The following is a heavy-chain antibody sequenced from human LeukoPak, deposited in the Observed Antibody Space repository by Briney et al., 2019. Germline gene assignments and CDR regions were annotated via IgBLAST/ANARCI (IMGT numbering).Heavy chain of an antibody. D-gene: IGHD3-10*01. CDR2: INPNSGGT. Sequence: ASVKVSCKASGYTFTSYYMHWVRQAPGQGLEWMGWINPNSGGTNYAQKFQGRVSMTGDTSTSTVYMELSSLTSEDTAVYYCARGQYYSGSGSYYAPYLFDYWGQGTPVTVSS. CDR1: GYTFTSYY. J-gene: IGHJ4*02. CDR3: ARGQYYSGSGSYYAPYLFDY. V-gene: IGHV1-2*02.